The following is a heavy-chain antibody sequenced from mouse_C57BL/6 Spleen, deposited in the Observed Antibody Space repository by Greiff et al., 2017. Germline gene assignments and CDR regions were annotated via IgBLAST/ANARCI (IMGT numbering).Heavy chain of an antibody. CDR3: ARWPLITTVVAKDYSDY. V-gene: IGHV1-81*01. CDR2: IYPRSGNT. D-gene: IGHD1-1*01. Sequence: QVQLQQSGAELARPGASVKLSCKASGYTFTSYGISWVKQRTGQGLEWIGEIYPRSGNTYYNEKFKGKAKLTADKSSSTAYMELRSLTSEDSAVYFCARWPLITTVVAKDYSDYWGQGTTLTVCS. CDR1: GYTFTSYG. J-gene: IGHJ2*01.